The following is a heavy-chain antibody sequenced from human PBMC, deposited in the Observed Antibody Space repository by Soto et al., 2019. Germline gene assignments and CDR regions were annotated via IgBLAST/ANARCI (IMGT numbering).Heavy chain of an antibody. CDR2: IIPILGIA. Sequence: SVKVSCKASGGTFSSYTISGVRQAPGQGLEWMGRIIPILGIANYAQKFQGRVTITADKSTSTAYMELSSLRSEDTAVYYCARSPTRVVAHHFDYWGQGTLVTVSS. J-gene: IGHJ4*02. D-gene: IGHD2-15*01. V-gene: IGHV1-69*02. CDR3: ARSPTRVVAHHFDY. CDR1: GGTFSSYT.